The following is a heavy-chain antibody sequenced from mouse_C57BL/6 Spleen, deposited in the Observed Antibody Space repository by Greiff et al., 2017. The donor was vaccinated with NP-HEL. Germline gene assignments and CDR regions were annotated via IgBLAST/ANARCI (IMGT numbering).Heavy chain of an antibody. CDR3: SREKRVVTTVVLDY. Sequence: QVQLQQSGAELVKPGASVKMSCKASGYTFTSYWITWVKQRPGQGLEWIGDIYPGSGSTNYNEKFKSKATLTVDTSSSTAYMQLSSLTSEESAVYYCSREKRVVTTVVLDYWGQGTTLTVSS. CDR2: IYPGSGST. D-gene: IGHD1-1*01. V-gene: IGHV1-55*01. J-gene: IGHJ2*01. CDR1: GYTFTSYW.